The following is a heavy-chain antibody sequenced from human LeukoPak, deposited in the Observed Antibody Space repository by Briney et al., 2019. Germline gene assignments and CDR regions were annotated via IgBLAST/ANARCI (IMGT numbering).Heavy chain of an antibody. CDR2: INLNSGGT. CDR1: GYTFTGYF. V-gene: IGHV1-2*02. Sequence: ASVKVSCKASGYTFTGYFMHGVRQAPGQGLEWMVWINLNSGGTNYAQNFQGRVTMTKDTSISTAYKELSRLRSDDTVVYYCARSMTEEGDYWGQGTLVTVSS. CDR3: ARSMTEEGDY. J-gene: IGHJ4*02.